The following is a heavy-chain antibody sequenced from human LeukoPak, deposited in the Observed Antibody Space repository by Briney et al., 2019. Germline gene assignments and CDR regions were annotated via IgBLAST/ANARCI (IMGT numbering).Heavy chain of an antibody. D-gene: IGHD2-8*01. CDR2: IHSGGTT. V-gene: IGHV3-53*01. CDR3: ARSIGYCTNGVCYYWFDP. CDR1: GINVSSNY. Sequence: PGGSLRLSCVASGINVSSNYMTWVRQAPGKGLGWVSVIHSGGTTDYADSVKGRFTISRDNSKNTLYFQMNSLRAEDTAVYYCARSIGYCTNGVCYYWFDPWGQGTRVTVSS. J-gene: IGHJ5*02.